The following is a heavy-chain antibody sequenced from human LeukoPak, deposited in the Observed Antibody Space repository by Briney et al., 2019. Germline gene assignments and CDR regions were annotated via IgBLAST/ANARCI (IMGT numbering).Heavy chain of an antibody. CDR3: ATGERMVRGDGVDY. J-gene: IGHJ4*02. CDR1: GFTFSRYA. Sequence: GGSLRLSCAASGFTFSRYAMSWVRQAPGKGLEWVSVIYSGGSTYYADSVKGRFTISRDNSKNTLYLQMNSLRAEDTAVYFCATGERMVRGDGVDYWGQGTLVTVSS. D-gene: IGHD3-10*01. V-gene: IGHV3-66*01. CDR2: IYSGGST.